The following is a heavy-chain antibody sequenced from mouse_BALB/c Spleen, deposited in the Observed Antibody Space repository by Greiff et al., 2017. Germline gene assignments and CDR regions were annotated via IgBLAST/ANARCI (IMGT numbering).Heavy chain of an antibody. D-gene: IGHD2-4*01. CDR1: GYTFTDYE. CDR3: TRNSARYDYDLDY. J-gene: IGHJ2*01. V-gene: IGHV1-15*01. CDR2: IHPGSGGT. Sequence: VQLQQSGAELVRPGASVKLSCKVLGYTFTDYEMHWVKQTPVHGLEWIGAIHPGSGGTDYNQKFKGKATLTADKSSSTAYMELSSLTSEDSAVYYGTRNSARYDYDLDYWGQGTTLTVSS.